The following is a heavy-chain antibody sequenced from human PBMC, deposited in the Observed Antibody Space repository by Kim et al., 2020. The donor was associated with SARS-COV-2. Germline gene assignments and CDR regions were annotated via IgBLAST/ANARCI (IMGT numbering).Heavy chain of an antibody. CDR2: ISSSSSSYI. CDR1: GFTFSSYS. CDR3: ATLYDYVWGSYRSPGKDLDY. D-gene: IGHD3-16*02. V-gene: IGHV3-21*01. Sequence: GGSLRLSCAASGFTFSSYSMNWVRQAPGKGLEWVSSISSSSSSYIYYADSVKGRFTISRDNAKNSLYLQMNSLRAEDTAVYYCATLYDYVWGSYRSPGKDLDYWGQGTLVTVSS. J-gene: IGHJ4*02.